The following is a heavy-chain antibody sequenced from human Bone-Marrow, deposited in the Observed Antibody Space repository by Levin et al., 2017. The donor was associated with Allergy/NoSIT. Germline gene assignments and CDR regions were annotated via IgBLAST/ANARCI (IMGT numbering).Heavy chain of an antibody. CDR1: GYSFTSYW. CDR2: IYPGDSDT. J-gene: IGHJ2*01. CDR3: ARRDSGNSVRYWYFDR. V-gene: IGHV5-51*01. D-gene: IGHD4-23*01. Sequence: GESLKISCKGSGYSFTSYWIGWVRQMPGKGLEWMGIIYPGDSDTRYSPSFQGQVTISADKSISTAYLQWRSLKASDTAMYYCARRDSGNSVRYWYFDRWGLRTLVTVSS.